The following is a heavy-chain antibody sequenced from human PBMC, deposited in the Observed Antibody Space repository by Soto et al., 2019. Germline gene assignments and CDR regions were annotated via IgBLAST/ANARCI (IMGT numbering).Heavy chain of an antibody. D-gene: IGHD3-3*01. CDR2: IYYSGST. V-gene: IGHV4-31*03. CDR1: GGSISSGGYY. CDR3: ARDIDSALGEAIDP. Sequence: ASETLSLTCTVSGGSISSGGYYWSWIRQHPGKGLEWIGYIYYSGSTYYNPSLKSRVTISVDTSKNQFSLKLSSVTAADTAVYYCARDIDSALGEAIDPWGQGTLVTVSS. J-gene: IGHJ5*02.